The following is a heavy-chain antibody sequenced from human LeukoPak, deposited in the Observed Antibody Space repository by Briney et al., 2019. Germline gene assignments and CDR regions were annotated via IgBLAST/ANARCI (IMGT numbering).Heavy chain of an antibody. CDR2: IKQDGSAK. Sequence: GGSLRLSCAASGFTFSSYWMSWVRQAPGKGLEWVANIKQDGSAKYYVDSVKGRFTISRDNAKNSLYLQMNSLRAEGTAVYYCASTGDSYGSGSNFDYWGQGTPVTVSS. J-gene: IGHJ4*02. D-gene: IGHD3-10*01. CDR3: ASTGDSYGSGSNFDY. CDR1: GFTFSSYW. V-gene: IGHV3-7*01.